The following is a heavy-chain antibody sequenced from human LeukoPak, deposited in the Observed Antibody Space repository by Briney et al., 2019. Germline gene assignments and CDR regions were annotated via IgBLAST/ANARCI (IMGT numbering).Heavy chain of an antibody. CDR3: ARDLGGSFSGGLFDP. CDR1: GFTFSDYY. J-gene: IGHJ5*02. V-gene: IGHV3-11*05. Sequence: PGGSLRLSCAASGFTFSDYYMSWIRQAPGKGLQWVSSISGSGTYTNYADSVKGRFSISRDNAKNSVSLQMNSLRAEDTAVYYCARDLGGSFSGGLFDPWGQGTLVTASS. CDR2: ISGSGTYT. D-gene: IGHD1-26*01.